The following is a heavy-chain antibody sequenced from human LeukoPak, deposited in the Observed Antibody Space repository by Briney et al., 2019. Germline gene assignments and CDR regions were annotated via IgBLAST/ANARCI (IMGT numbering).Heavy chain of an antibody. D-gene: IGHD5-18*01. Sequence: SVKVSCKASGYTFTGYYMHWVRQAPGQGLEWMGGIIPIFGTANYAQKFQGRVTITADKSTSTAYMELSSLRSEDTAVYYCARGHRYGYVYYYYYYMDVWGKGTTVTVSS. V-gene: IGHV1-69*06. CDR2: IIPIFGTA. CDR3: ARGHRYGYVYYYYYYMDV. CDR1: GYTFTGYY. J-gene: IGHJ6*03.